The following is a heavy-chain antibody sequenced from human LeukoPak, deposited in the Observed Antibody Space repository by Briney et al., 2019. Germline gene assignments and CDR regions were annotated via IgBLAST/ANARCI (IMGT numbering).Heavy chain of an antibody. D-gene: IGHD2-15*01. CDR1: GFTVSSNY. V-gene: IGHV3-53*01. Sequence: GGSLRLSCAASGFTVSSNYMSWVRRAPGKGLEWVSVIYSGGSTYYADSVKGRFTISRDNSKNTLYLQMNSLRAEDTAAYYCARGGYCSGGSCRQQYWGQGTLVTVSS. CDR2: IYSGGST. CDR3: ARGGYCSGGSCRQQY. J-gene: IGHJ4*02.